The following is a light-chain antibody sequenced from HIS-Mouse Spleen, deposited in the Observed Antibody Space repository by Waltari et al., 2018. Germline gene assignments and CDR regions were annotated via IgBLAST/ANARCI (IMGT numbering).Light chain of an antibody. Sequence: QSALTQPRSVSGSPGQSVTISCTGTSSDVGGYTYVSWDQQHPGKAPKLMIYDFSKRPPGVPDRFSGSKSGNTASLTISGLQAEDEADYYCCSYAGSYTVVFGGGTKLTVL. J-gene: IGLJ2*01. CDR3: CSYAGSYTVV. CDR2: DFS. V-gene: IGLV2-11*01. CDR1: SSDVGGYTY.